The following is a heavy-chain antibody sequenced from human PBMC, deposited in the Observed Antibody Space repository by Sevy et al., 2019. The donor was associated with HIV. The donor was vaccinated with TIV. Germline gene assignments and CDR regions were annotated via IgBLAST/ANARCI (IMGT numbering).Heavy chain of an antibody. V-gene: IGHV4-30-4*01. J-gene: IGHJ4*02. Sequence: SETLSLTCTVSGGSISSGDYYWSWIRQPPGKGLEWIGYIYYSGSTYYNPSLKSRVTISVDTSKNQFSLKLSSVTAADTAVYYCARLGDYNFDYWGQGTLDTVSS. CDR3: ARLGDYNFDY. D-gene: IGHD3-16*01. CDR1: GGSISSGDYY. CDR2: IYYSGST.